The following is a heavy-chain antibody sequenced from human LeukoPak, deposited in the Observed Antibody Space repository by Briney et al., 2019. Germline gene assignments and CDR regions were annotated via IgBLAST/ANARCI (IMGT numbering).Heavy chain of an antibody. J-gene: IGHJ4*02. V-gene: IGHV3-23*01. D-gene: IGHD6-19*01. CDR1: GFTFSSFA. CDR3: AKSHSVAVAGIYSTYYFDS. Sequence: GGSLSLSCAASGFTFSSFAMSWVRQAPGRGLEWVSSISGSGASTYYADSVKGRFTISRDNSRNTLYLQMSSLRAEDTAVYYCAKSHSVAVAGIYSTYYFDSWGQGTLVTVSS. CDR2: ISGSGAST.